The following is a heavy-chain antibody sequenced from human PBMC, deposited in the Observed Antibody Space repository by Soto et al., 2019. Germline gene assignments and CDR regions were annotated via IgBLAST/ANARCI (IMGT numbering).Heavy chain of an antibody. J-gene: IGHJ2*01. Sequence: GGSLRLSCAASGFTFSNYWMHWVRQVPGQGLLWVSHIDSDGSSTSYADSVKGRFTISRDNSKNTLYLQMNSLRAEDTAVYYCARDPLWGTAMVLWYFDLWGRGTLVTVSS. D-gene: IGHD5-18*01. CDR1: GFTFSNYW. CDR3: ARDPLWGTAMVLWYFDL. V-gene: IGHV3-74*01. CDR2: IDSDGSST.